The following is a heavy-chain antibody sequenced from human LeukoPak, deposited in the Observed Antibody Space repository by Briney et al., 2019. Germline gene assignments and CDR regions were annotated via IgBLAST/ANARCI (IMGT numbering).Heavy chain of an antibody. CDR3: ARVGFSAFAYAMDV. Sequence: SVKVSCKASGDSFGRYTISWVHQAPGQGLEWMGRIIPIVGTPSYAQKFQGRVTISADKSTSTVYMELSSLSSEDTAVYFCARVGFSAFAYAMDVWGQGTSVTVSS. V-gene: IGHV1-69*08. CDR1: GDSFGRYT. CDR2: IIPIVGTP. J-gene: IGHJ6*02. D-gene: IGHD1-26*01.